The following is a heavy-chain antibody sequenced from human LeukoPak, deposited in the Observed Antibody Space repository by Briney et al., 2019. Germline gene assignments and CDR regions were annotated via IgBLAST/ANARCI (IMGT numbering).Heavy chain of an antibody. CDR2: INPNSGGT. D-gene: IGHD6-13*01. CDR3: ARDSPYSNSPADY. J-gene: IGHJ4*02. Sequence: GASVKVSCKASGYTFTGYYMHWVRQAPGQGLEWMGWINPNSGGTNYAQKFQGRVTMTRDTSISTAYMELSRLRSDDTAVYYCARDSPYSNSPADYWGQGTLVTVSS. V-gene: IGHV1-2*02. CDR1: GYTFTGYY.